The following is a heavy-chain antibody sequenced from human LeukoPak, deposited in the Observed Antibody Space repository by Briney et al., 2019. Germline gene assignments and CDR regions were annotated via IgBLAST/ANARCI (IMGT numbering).Heavy chain of an antibody. CDR1: GFTFSTYW. CDR3: ARAFSYSTNWLDY. J-gene: IGHJ4*02. V-gene: IGHV3-7*03. CDR2: IKQDGSEK. D-gene: IGHD6-13*01. Sequence: RGSLRLSCAASGFTFSTYWMSWVRQAPGKGLEWVANIKQDGSEKYYVDSVKGRFTISRDNVKNSLYLQMNSLRAEDTAVYYCARAFSYSTNWLDYWGQGTLVTVPS.